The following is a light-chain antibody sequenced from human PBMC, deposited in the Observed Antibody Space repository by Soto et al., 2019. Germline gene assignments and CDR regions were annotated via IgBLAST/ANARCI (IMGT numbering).Light chain of an antibody. V-gene: IGKV3-20*01. J-gene: IGKJ1*01. CDR2: GAS. Sequence: EIVLTQSPGTLSLSPGERATLSCRASQSVSSNYLAWYQHKPGQAPRLLIYGASHRATGIPDRFSGSGSVTDFTLTISRLEPEDFAVYYCQQYGNSPQTFGQGTKVEIK. CDR3: QQYGNSPQT. CDR1: QSVSSNY.